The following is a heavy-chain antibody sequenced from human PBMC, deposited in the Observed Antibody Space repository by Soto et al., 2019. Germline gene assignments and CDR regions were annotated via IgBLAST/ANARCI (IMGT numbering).Heavy chain of an antibody. CDR3: ARGFDFWSGYELPDYYYYYMDV. J-gene: IGHJ6*03. D-gene: IGHD3-3*01. CDR1: GFTVSSNY. CDR2: IYSGGST. Sequence: GGSLRLSCAASGFTVSSNYMSWVRQAPGKGLEWVSVIYSGGSTYYADSVKGRFTISRDNSKNTLYLQMNSLRAEDTAVYYCARGFDFWSGYELPDYYYYYMDVWGKGTTVTVSS. V-gene: IGHV3-66*01.